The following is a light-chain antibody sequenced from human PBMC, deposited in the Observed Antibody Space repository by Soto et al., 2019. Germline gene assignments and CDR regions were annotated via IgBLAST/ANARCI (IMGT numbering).Light chain of an antibody. J-gene: IGKJ4*01. CDR2: DTS. CDR1: QSISTY. V-gene: IGKV1-39*01. Sequence: DIQMTQSPSSLSASVGDRVTITCRASQSISTYLNWYQQKPGKAPKLPIYDTSSLQSGVPSTFSGSGSGTDFTLTISSLQPEDSATYYCQQSYSNPLTFGGGTKVEIK. CDR3: QQSYSNPLT.